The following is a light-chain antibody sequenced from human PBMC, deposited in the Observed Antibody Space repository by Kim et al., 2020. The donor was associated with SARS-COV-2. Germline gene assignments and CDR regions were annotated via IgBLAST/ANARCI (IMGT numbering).Light chain of an antibody. CDR2: DVS. CDR3: NSYTGDITWV. V-gene: IGLV2-14*03. Sequence: GQSITISRTGTSSDVGGYKYVSWYQQHPGKAPKLLIYDVSSRPSGVSNRFSGAKSGNTASLTISGLQAEDEADYYCNSYTGDITWVFGGGTKLTVL. CDR1: SSDVGGYKY. J-gene: IGLJ3*02.